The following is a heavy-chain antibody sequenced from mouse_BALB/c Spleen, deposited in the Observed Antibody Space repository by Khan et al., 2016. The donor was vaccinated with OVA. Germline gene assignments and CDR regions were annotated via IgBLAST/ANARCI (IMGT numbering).Heavy chain of an antibody. V-gene: IGHV1-5*01. Sequence: EVQLQQSGTVLARPGASVKMSCKASGYTFTSYWMHWVKQRPGQGLEWIGDIYPGNTDTNHNQKFKGKAKLTAVTSTSTAYMELYSLTNEDSAVYYCTRRNWDVAWFAYWGQGTLVTVSA. CDR2: IYPGNTDT. D-gene: IGHD4-1*01. CDR1: GYTFTSYW. J-gene: IGHJ3*01. CDR3: TRRNWDVAWFAY.